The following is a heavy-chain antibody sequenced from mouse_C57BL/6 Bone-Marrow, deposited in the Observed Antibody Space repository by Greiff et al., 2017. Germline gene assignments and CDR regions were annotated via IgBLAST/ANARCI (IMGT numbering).Heavy chain of an antibody. J-gene: IGHJ3*01. V-gene: IGHV6-3*01. CDR3: TVAQFITTVLVFED. D-gene: IGHD1-1*01. CDR1: GFTFSNYW. Sequence: EVKLMESGGGLVQPGGSMKLSCVASGFTFSNYWMNWVRQSPEKGLEWVAQIRLKSDNYATHYAESVKGRFTISSDDSNISVFLQMNILMAEYTGIYSGTVAQFITTVLVFEDWGQGTLVTVSA. CDR2: IRLKSDNYAT.